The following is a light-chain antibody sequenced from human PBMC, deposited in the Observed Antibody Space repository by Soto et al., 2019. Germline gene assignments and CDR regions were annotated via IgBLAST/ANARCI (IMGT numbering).Light chain of an antibody. CDR1: NSDVCGFNY. CDR2: EVT. V-gene: IGLV2-14*01. J-gene: IGLJ2*01. Sequence: QSGLTQPASVTGSPGQSITISFAGTNSDVCGFNYVSWYQQHPDKAPKLIIFEVTDRPSGVSNRFSGSKSGNTASLTISGLQSEDEAEYYCCSYTSRSTLVFGGGTKVTVL. CDR3: CSYTSRSTLV.